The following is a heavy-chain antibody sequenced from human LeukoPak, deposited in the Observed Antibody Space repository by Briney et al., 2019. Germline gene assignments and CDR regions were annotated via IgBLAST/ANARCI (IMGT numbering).Heavy chain of an antibody. CDR2: IYYSGST. D-gene: IGHD3-22*01. V-gene: IGHV4-59*08. Sequence: SETLSLTCTVSGGSISSYYWSWIRQPPGKGLEWIGYIYYSGSTNYNPSLKSRVTISVDTSKNQFSLKLSSVTAADTAVYYCARGTTMIVVAHYYYYGMDVWGQGTTVTVSS. CDR1: GGSISSYY. J-gene: IGHJ6*02. CDR3: ARGTTMIVVAHYYYYGMDV.